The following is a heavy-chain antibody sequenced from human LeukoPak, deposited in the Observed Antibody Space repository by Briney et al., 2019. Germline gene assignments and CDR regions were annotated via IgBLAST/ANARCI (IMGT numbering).Heavy chain of an antibody. D-gene: IGHD1-1*01. J-gene: IGHJ4*02. CDR1: GYTFTTYW. V-gene: IGHV5-51*01. CDR2: IYPGDSDT. CDR3: ARRLTTEETFDY. Sequence: LGESLKISCKGSGYTFTTYWIAWVRQMPGKGLEWMAIIYPGDSDTKYSPSFQGQISVSVDKSTSTAYLQWNSLQASDTAMYYCARRLTTEETFDYWGQGTPVTVSS.